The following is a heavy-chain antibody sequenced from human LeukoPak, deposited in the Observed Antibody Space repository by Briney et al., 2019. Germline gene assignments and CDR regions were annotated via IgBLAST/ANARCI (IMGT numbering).Heavy chain of an antibody. J-gene: IGHJ4*02. CDR2: ISSSSSYI. CDR3: ARGRVYNGYDPFDY. V-gene: IGHV3-21*01. D-gene: IGHD5-12*01. Sequence: GGSLRLSCTASGFTFGDYAMSWVRQAPGKGLEWVSFISSSSSYIQYADSMKGRFTISRDNAKNSLYLQMNSLRAEDTAVYYCARGRVYNGYDPFDYWGQGTLVTVSS. CDR1: GFTFGDYA.